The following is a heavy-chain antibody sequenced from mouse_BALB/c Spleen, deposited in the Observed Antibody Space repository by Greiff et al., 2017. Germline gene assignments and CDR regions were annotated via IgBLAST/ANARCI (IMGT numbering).Heavy chain of an antibody. D-gene: IGHD1-1*01. CDR3: ARNYGSSPWFAY. J-gene: IGHJ3*01. Sequence: EVQLVESGGGLVQPGGSLKLSCAASGFTFSSYTMSWVRQTPEKRLEWVAYISNGGGSTYYPDTVKGRFTISRDNAKNTLYLQMSSLKSEDTAMYYYARNYGSSPWFAYWGQGTLVTVSA. CDR2: ISNGGGST. CDR1: GFTFSSYT. V-gene: IGHV5-12-2*01.